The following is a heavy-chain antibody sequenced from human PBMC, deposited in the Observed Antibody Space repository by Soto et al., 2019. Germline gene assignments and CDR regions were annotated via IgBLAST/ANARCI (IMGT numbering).Heavy chain of an antibody. Sequence: EVQLVESGGGLVQPGRSLRLSCAASGFTFDDYAMHWVRQAPGKGLEWVSGISWNSGSIGYADSVKGRFTISRDNAKNSLYLQMNSLRAEDTALYYCTRSPPGIVGANIVDYWGQGTLVAVSS. V-gene: IGHV3-9*01. CDR1: GFTFDDYA. D-gene: IGHD1-26*01. CDR3: TRSPPGIVGANIVDY. CDR2: ISWNSGSI. J-gene: IGHJ4*02.